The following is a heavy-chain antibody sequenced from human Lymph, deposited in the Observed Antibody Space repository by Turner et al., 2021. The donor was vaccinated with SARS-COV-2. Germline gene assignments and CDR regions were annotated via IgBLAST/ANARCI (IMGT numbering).Heavy chain of an antibody. CDR2: IIPIFGTG. V-gene: IGHV1-69*01. Sequence: QVQLGQSGAEVKKPGSPVKVYCKASGGTFSSYAISWVRQAPGQGLEWMGGIIPIFGTGNYAQKFQGRVTITADESTSTAYMELSSLRSEDTAVYYCARDTAVAGTLGAFDIWGQGTMVTVSS. CDR1: GGTFSSYA. CDR3: ARDTAVAGTLGAFDI. D-gene: IGHD6-19*01. J-gene: IGHJ3*02.